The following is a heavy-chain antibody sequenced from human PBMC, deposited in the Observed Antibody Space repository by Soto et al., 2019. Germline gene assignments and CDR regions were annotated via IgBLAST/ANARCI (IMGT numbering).Heavy chain of an antibody. CDR3: ARVGSEDSGSYYILRNWFDP. CDR1: GGSISSSSYY. D-gene: IGHD3-10*01. J-gene: IGHJ5*02. CDR2: IFYSGST. V-gene: IGHV4-39*07. Sequence: SETLSLTCTVSGGSISSSSYYWGWIRQPPGKGLEWIGSIFYSGSTYYNPSLKSRVTISVDTSKNQFSLKLSSVTAADTAVYYCARVGSEDSGSYYILRNWFDPWGQGTLVTVSS.